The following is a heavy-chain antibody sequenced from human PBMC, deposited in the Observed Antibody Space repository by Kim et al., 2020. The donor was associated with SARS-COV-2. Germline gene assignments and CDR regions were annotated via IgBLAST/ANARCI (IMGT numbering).Heavy chain of an antibody. J-gene: IGHJ4*02. V-gene: IGHV1-69*01. Sequence: YAQKFQGRVTIPADESTSTAYMGLSSLRSEDTAVYYCARARGYSSGWWFYWGQGTLVTVSS. D-gene: IGHD6-19*01. CDR3: ARARGYSSGWWFY.